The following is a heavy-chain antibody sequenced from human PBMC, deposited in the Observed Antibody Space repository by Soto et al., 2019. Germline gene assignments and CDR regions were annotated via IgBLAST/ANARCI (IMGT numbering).Heavy chain of an antibody. CDR2: IYYSGST. V-gene: IGHV4-39*01. D-gene: IGHD2-2*01. CDR1: GGSISSSSYF. CDR3: GRRSSRFWSDP. Sequence: QLQLQESGPGLVKPSETLSLTCTVSGGSISSSSYFWGWIRQPPGKVLEWIGSIYYSGSTYYNPSFWVCFRASVNSSMTQFSLTLSSLTVADTAVYCGGRRSSRFWSDPCGRGARVVVSS. J-gene: IGHJ5*02.